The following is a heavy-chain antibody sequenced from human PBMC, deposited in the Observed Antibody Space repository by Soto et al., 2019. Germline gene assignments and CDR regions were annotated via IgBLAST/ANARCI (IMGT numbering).Heavy chain of an antibody. V-gene: IGHV4-30-4*01. CDR2: IYYSGST. D-gene: IGHD4-17*01. Sequence: QVQLQESGPGLVKPSQTLYLTCNVSGGSISSGAYYWSWIRQPPGKGLEWIGYIYYSGSTYYNPSLKSRVTISVATSKNQISLKLSSVTAADTAVYYCARIIRLRTLRGNYYSGMDVWGQGTTVTVSS. J-gene: IGHJ6*02. CDR3: ARIIRLRTLRGNYYSGMDV. CDR1: GGSISSGAYY.